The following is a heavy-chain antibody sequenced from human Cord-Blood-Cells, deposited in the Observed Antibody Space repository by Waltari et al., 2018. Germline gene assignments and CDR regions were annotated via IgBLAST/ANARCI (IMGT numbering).Heavy chain of an antibody. CDR1: GGSFSGYY. D-gene: IGHD6-19*01. CDR2: INHSGST. V-gene: IGHV4-34*01. Sequence: QVQLQQWGAGLLKPSETLSLTCAVYGGSFSGYYWSWIRQPPGKGLEWIGEINHSGSTNYNPSLKSRVTISVDTSKNQFSLKLSSVTAADTAVYYCARGRGGWSDAFDIWGQGTMVTVSS. CDR3: ARGRGGWSDAFDI. J-gene: IGHJ3*02.